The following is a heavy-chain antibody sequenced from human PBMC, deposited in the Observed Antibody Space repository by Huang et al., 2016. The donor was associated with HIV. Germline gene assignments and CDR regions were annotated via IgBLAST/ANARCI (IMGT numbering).Heavy chain of an antibody. CDR2: IYWDEDR. V-gene: IGHV2-5*02. D-gene: IGHD3-10*01. Sequence: QITLKESGPSLVKPTQTLTLPCTFSGLSPSTSGVAVGWIRQPPGKALEWLGNIYWDEDRRYIPTPKSRLAITKDTANKQVVLTPTNVDLEDTGTYFCAHRRMVLYHPTDYRRPVEGFDVWGQGTMVSVSS. CDR1: GLSPSTSGVA. J-gene: IGHJ3*01. CDR3: AHRRMVLYHPTDYRRPVEGFDV.